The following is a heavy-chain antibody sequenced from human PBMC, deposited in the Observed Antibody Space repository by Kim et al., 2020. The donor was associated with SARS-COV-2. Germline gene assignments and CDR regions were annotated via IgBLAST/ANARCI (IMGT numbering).Heavy chain of an antibody. CDR2: MNPNSGNT. CDR1: GYTFSSYD. J-gene: IGHJ4*02. Sequence: ASVNVSCKASGYTFSSYDINWVRQATGQGLEWMGWMNPNSGNTGYAQKFQGRVTMTRNTSTSTAYMDLSSLRSEDTAVYYCARGHAWNGGPYYFDYWGQGTLVTVS. D-gene: IGHD1-1*01. CDR3: ARGHAWNGGPYYFDY. V-gene: IGHV1-8*01.